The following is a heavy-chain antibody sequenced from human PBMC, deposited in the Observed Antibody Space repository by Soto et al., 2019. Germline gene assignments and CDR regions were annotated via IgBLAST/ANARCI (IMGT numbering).Heavy chain of an antibody. CDR2: IYSGGST. J-gene: IGHJ6*02. CDR3: ARDPSSIAVAGTVYGMDV. Sequence: GGSLRLSCAASGFTVSSNYMSWVRQAPGKGLEWVSVIYSGGSTYYADSVKGRFTISRDNAKNTLYLQMNSLRAEDTAVYYCARDPSSIAVAGTVYGMDVSGQGTTVTVSS. D-gene: IGHD6-19*01. V-gene: IGHV3-53*01. CDR1: GFTVSSNY.